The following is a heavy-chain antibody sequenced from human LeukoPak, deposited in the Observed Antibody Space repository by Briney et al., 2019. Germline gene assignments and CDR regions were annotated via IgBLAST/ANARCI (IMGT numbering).Heavy chain of an antibody. CDR1: GLSVSSNF. Sequence: PGGSLRLSCAATGLSVSSNFMSWVRQAPGKGLEWVSVIYGGGSTYYADSVKGRFTISRDTPKNTFYLQMKSLRVEDTAVYYCASWPVGWYGEDSWGQGTLVTVSS. D-gene: IGHD6-19*01. CDR3: ASWPVGWYGEDS. V-gene: IGHV3-53*01. CDR2: IYGGGST. J-gene: IGHJ4*02.